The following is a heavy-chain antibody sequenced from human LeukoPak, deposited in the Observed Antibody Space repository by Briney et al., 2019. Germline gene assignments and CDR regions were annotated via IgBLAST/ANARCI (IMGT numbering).Heavy chain of an antibody. J-gene: IGHJ4*02. D-gene: IGHD6-19*01. CDR1: GFTFSSYA. CDR3: ARYGARRDSSGWYNSFDY. V-gene: IGHV3-23*01. Sequence: GGSLRLSCAASGFTFSSYAMSWVRQAPGKGLEWVSATSASGSSTYYADSVKGRFTISRDDAKNSLYLQMNSLRAEDTAVYYCARYGARRDSSGWYNSFDYWGQGTLVTVSS. CDR2: TSASGSST.